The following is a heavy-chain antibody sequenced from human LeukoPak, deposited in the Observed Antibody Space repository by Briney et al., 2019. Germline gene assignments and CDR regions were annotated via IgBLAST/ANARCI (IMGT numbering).Heavy chain of an antibody. CDR2: INPSGGST. Sequence: ASVKVSCKASGYTFTSYYMHWVRQAPGQGLEWMGIINPSGGSTSYAQKFQGRVTTTRDMSTSTVYMELSSLRSEDTAVYYCARDLDSSGWDPTGYYYYYMDVWGKGTTVTISS. CDR1: GYTFTSYY. J-gene: IGHJ6*03. CDR3: ARDLDSSGWDPTGYYYYYMDV. D-gene: IGHD6-19*01. V-gene: IGHV1-46*01.